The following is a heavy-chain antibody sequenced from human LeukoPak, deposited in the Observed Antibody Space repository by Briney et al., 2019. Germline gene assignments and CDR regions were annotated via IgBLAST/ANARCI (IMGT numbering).Heavy chain of an antibody. V-gene: IGHV4-4*02. CDR3: AGLVGRYSSGLYYYYFDY. D-gene: IGHD3-22*01. CDR1: GDSINSLDL. Sequence: PSETLSLTCTVSGDSINSLDLWSWVRQPPGKGLEWIGEMYLSGTTHSNPSVKSRVTISIDKSKNQFFLNLSSVTAADTAVYYCAGLVGRYSSGLYYYYFDYWGQGTLVTVSS. J-gene: IGHJ4*02. CDR2: MYLSGTT.